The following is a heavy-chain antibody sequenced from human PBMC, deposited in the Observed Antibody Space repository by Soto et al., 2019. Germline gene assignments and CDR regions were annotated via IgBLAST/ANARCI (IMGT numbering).Heavy chain of an antibody. CDR2: TSHDGVT. Sequence: SETLSLTCAVSSGSIDNVYWWSWVRQSPGKGLEWIGETSHDGVTNYNPSLEGRVTISIDKSKNQFSLRLSSVTAADTAVYYCMLGSGWKDFDYWGQGTLVTVSS. D-gene: IGHD3-22*01. V-gene: IGHV4-4*02. J-gene: IGHJ4*02. CDR3: MLGSGWKDFDY. CDR1: SGSIDNVYW.